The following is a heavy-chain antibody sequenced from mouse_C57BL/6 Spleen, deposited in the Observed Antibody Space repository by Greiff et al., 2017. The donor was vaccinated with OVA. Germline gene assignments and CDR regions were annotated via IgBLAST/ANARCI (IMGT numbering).Heavy chain of an antibody. Sequence: VQLQQPGAELVKPGASVKLSCKASGYTFTSYWMHWVKQRPGQGLEWIGMIHPNSGSTNYNEKFKSKATLTVDKSSSTAYMQLSSLTSEDSAFYYGARDYGRYFDVWGTGTTVTVSS. D-gene: IGHD1-1*01. V-gene: IGHV1-64*01. CDR3: ARDYGRYFDV. CDR2: IHPNSGST. CDR1: GYTFTSYW. J-gene: IGHJ1*03.